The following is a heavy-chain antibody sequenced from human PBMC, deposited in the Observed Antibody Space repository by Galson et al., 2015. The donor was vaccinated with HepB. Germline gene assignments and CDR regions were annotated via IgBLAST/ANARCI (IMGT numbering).Heavy chain of an antibody. CDR1: GFTFSTYG. Sequence: SLRLSCAASGFTFSTYGMHWVRQAPGKGLDWVAFIRYDGSDKYYRDSVKGRFTIARDNSKSTVYLQMNSLRVEDTAMYYCVKCSSSWSDFQHWGQGTLVSVSS. J-gene: IGHJ1*01. V-gene: IGHV3-30*02. CDR3: VKCSSSWSDFQH. CDR2: IRYDGSDK. D-gene: IGHD6-13*01.